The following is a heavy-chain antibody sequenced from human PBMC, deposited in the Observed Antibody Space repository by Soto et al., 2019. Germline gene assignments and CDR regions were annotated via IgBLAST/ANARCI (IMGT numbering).Heavy chain of an antibody. V-gene: IGHV4-59*01. Sequence: SETLSLTCTVSGDSFTPYVWSWIRHIPAKGLDWIGSSSCSGATYSYSSNKGRAALSENTSDNHLPLTLNSVTSADTAVYCWARGRRDGYKRYFEFWGQGNQVTVSS. CDR3: ARGRRDGYKRYFEF. D-gene: IGHD5-12*01. CDR1: GDSFTPYV. J-gene: IGHJ4*02. CDR2: SSCSGAT.